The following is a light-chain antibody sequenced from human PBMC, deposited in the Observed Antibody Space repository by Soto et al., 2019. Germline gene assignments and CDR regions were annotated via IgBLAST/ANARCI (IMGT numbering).Light chain of an antibody. Sequence: QSVLTQPPSASVTPGQRVTISCSGSSSNIGSNYVYWYQQLPGTAPDLLICRTNRQPSGAPDRFSGSKSGSSASLDISRLRSEDEADYYCAAWADSLSGRYVFGTGTKVTVL. CDR1: SSNIGSNY. CDR3: AAWADSLSGRYV. V-gene: IGLV1-47*01. J-gene: IGLJ1*01. CDR2: RTN.